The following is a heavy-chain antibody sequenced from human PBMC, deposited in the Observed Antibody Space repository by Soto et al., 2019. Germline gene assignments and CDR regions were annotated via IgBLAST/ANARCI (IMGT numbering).Heavy chain of an antibody. D-gene: IGHD2-2*01. V-gene: IGHV1-69*02. CDR1: GGTFSSYT. Sequence: ASVKVSCKASGGTFSSYTISWVRQAPGQGLEWMGRIIPILGIANYAQKFQGRVTITADKSTSTAYMELSSLRSEDTAVYYCATQLLGSLAYFQHWGQGTLVTVSS. CDR2: IIPILGIA. J-gene: IGHJ1*01. CDR3: ATQLLGSLAYFQH.